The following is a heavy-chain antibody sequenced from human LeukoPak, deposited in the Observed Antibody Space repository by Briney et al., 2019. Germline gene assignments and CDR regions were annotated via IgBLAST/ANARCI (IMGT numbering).Heavy chain of an antibody. CDR3: ARRRVAATAGWFDP. V-gene: IGHV4-39*01. J-gene: IGHJ5*02. Sequence: SETLSLTCTVSGGSVTSTTYYWGWVRQPPGKGLEWVGVVHYNGATYYDPSLKSRVTMSIDTSENQFPLKVTSVTAADTAVYYCARRRVAATAGWFDPWGQGTLVTVSS. CDR1: GGSVTSTTYY. CDR2: VHYNGAT. D-gene: IGHD2-15*01.